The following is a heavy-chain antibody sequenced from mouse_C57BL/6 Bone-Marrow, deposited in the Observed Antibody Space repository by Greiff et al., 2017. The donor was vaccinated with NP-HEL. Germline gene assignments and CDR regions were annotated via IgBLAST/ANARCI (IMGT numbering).Heavy chain of an antibody. J-gene: IGHJ2*01. CDR1: GYTFTSYG. CDR2: IYPRSGNT. D-gene: IGHD1-1*01. Sequence: VQLQQSGAELARPGASVKLSCTASGYTFTSYGISWVKQRTGQGLEWIGEIYPRSGNTYYNEQFKGKATLTADKSSSTAYMELRSLTSEDSAIYFCARDYGSRRSYFDYWGKGTTLTVSS. V-gene: IGHV1-81*01. CDR3: ARDYGSRRSYFDY.